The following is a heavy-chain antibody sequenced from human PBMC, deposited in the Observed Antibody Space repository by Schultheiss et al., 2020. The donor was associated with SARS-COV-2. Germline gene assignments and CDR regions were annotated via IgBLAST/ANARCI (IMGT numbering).Heavy chain of an antibody. CDR2: IYTSGST. CDR1: GESFSSYY. D-gene: IGHD2-2*01. V-gene: IGHV4-59*10. Sequence: SETLSLTCAVYGESFSSYYWSWIRQPAGKGLEWIGRIYTSGSTNYNPSLKSRVTMSVDTSKNQFSLKLSSVTAADTAVYYCARASSLSNWFDPWGQGTLVTVSS. J-gene: IGHJ5*02. CDR3: ARASSLSNWFDP.